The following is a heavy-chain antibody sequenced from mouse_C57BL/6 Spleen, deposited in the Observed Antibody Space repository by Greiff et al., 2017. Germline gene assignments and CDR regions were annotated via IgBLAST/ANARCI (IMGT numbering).Heavy chain of an antibody. Sequence: DVQLQESGPELVKPGASVKISCKASGYSFTGYYMNWVKQSPEKSLEWIGEINPSTGGTTYNQKFKAKATLTVDKSSSTAYMQLKSLTSEDSAVYYCARHPYYYGSSYFDYWGQGTTLTVSS. J-gene: IGHJ2*01. CDR2: INPSTGGT. D-gene: IGHD1-1*01. CDR1: GYSFTGYY. V-gene: IGHV1-42*01. CDR3: ARHPYYYGSSYFDY.